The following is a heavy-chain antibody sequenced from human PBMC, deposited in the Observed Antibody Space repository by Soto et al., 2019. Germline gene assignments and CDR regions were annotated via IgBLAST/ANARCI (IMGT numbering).Heavy chain of an antibody. CDR2: TYYRSKWYN. V-gene: IGHV6-1*01. Sequence: LSQTLSLTCAISGDSVSSNSAAVNLISQSPSRGLECLGRTYYRSKWYNDYAVSVKSRITINPDTSKNQFSLQLNSVTPEDTAVYYCARELNDFWSGYYTGWFDPWGQGTLVTV. D-gene: IGHD3-3*01. J-gene: IGHJ5*02. CDR3: ARELNDFWSGYYTGWFDP. CDR1: GDSVSSNSAA.